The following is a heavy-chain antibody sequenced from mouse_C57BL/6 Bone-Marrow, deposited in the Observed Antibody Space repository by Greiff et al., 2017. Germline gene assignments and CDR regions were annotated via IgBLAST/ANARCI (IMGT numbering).Heavy chain of an antibody. J-gene: IGHJ1*03. CDR3: GRPGEYFDV. Sequence: EVKVVESGGGLVQPGGSLKLSCAASGFTFSDYYMYWVRQTPEQRLEWVAYISTGGGSTYYPDTVKGRFTISRDTAKNTLYLQRSRLKSEDTAMYYYGRPGEYFDVWGTGTTVTVSA. CDR1: GFTFSDYY. CDR2: ISTGGGST. V-gene: IGHV5-12*01.